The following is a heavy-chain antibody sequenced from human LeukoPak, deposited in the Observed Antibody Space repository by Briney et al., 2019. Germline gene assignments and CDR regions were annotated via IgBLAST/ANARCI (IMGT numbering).Heavy chain of an antibody. CDR3: ARDKRLASDVFYPDY. CDR1: GGSISSYY. J-gene: IGHJ4*02. CDR2: IYTSGST. V-gene: IGHV4-4*07. D-gene: IGHD5-12*01. Sequence: SETLSLTCTVSGGSISSYYWSWIRQPAGKGLEWIGRIYTSGSTNYNPSLKSRVTMSVDTSKNQFSLKLSSVTAADTAVYYCARDKRLASDVFYPDYWGQGTLVTVSS.